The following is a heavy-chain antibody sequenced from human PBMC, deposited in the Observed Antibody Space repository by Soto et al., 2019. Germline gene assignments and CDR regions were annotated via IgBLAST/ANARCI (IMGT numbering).Heavy chain of an antibody. CDR2: IYNSGST. CDR3: ARTVIGGFDY. V-gene: IGHV4-59*01. Sequence: QVKLQESGPGLVKPSETLSLTCTVSGASISSYYWSWIRQPPGKGLEWIGYIYNSGSTNYNPSLKSRVTISVDTSKNQFSLKLSSVTAADTAVYYCARTVIGGFDYWGHGTPVTVSS. D-gene: IGHD3-16*02. J-gene: IGHJ4*01. CDR1: GASISSYY.